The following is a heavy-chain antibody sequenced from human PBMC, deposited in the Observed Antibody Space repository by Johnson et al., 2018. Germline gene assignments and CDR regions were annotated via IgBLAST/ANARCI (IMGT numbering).Heavy chain of an antibody. D-gene: IGHD3-22*01. CDR1: GFTFSSYG. V-gene: IGHV3-30*03. Sequence: QVQLLESGGGVVQPGRSLRLSCAASGFTFSSYGMHWVRQAPGKGLEWVAVISYDGTNKYYADSVKGRFTISRDNSKNTLYLQMNSLRAEDTAVYYFARTDYYDRSGYYRDAFDIWGQGTMVTGSS. CDR2: ISYDGTNK. J-gene: IGHJ3*02. CDR3: ARTDYYDRSGYYRDAFDI.